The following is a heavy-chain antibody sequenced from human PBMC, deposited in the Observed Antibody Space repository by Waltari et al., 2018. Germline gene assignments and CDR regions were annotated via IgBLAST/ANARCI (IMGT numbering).Heavy chain of an antibody. CDR3: ARPRRGRDAFDV. V-gene: IGHV5-51*03. Sequence: EVQLVQSGPEVTKSGESLRISCQVSGYSFISYWIAWVRQMPGKGLEYMGITWPDGSDTRYSPSFQGQVIMSVDKSIGTAYLQLNTLKASDTAMYYCARPRRGRDAFDVWGPGTMVTVS. D-gene: IGHD3-10*01. CDR1: GYSFISYW. J-gene: IGHJ3*01. CDR2: TWPDGSDT.